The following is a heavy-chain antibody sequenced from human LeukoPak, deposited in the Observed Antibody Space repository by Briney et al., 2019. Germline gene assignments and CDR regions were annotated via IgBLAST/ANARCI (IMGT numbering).Heavy chain of an antibody. J-gene: IGHJ4*02. D-gene: IGHD2-21*02. Sequence: PGGSLRLSCAASGFTFSSYAMHWVRQAPGKGLEWVAVISYDGSNKYYADSVKGRFTISRDNAKNSLYLQMNSLRAEDTAVYYCARDVVVTAMGDYWGQGTLVTVSS. CDR1: GFTFSSYA. CDR2: ISYDGSNK. V-gene: IGHV3-30-3*01. CDR3: ARDVVVTAMGDY.